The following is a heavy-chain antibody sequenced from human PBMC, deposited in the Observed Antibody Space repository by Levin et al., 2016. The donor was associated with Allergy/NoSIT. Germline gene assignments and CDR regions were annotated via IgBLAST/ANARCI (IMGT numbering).Heavy chain of an antibody. Sequence: GESLKISCKGSGHSLTNSWIGWVRQMPGKGLEWMGIIFVGDSDTRYGPSFEGQVTISADRSINTAYLQWHSLKASDTAIYYCHRVVVTATYWYFDLWGRGTLVTVSS. CDR2: IFVGDSDT. CDR1: GHSLTNSW. CDR3: HRVVVTATYWYFDL. V-gene: IGHV5-51*01. D-gene: IGHD2-21*02. J-gene: IGHJ2*01.